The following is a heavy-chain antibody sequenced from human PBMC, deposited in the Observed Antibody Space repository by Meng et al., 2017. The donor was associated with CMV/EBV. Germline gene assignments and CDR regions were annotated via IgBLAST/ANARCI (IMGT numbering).Heavy chain of an antibody. D-gene: IGHD2-2*01. Sequence: GESLKISCAASGFTFSSYEMNWVRQAPGKGLEWVSYISSSGSTIYYADSVKGRFTISRDNAKNSLYLQMNSLRAEDTAVYYCARETIVVVPAGKRGWFDPWGQGTLVTVSS. CDR3: ARETIVVVPAGKRGWFDP. CDR2: ISSSGSTI. CDR1: GFTFSSYE. V-gene: IGHV3-48*03. J-gene: IGHJ5*02.